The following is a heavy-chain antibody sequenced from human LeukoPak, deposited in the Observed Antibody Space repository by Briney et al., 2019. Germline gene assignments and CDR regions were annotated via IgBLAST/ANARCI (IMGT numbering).Heavy chain of an antibody. Sequence: GGSLRLSCAASGFTFSDYYMSWIRQAPGKGLEWVSYISSSGSTIYYADSVKGRFTISRDNAKNSLYLQMNSLRAEDTAVYYCARDRGYCSSTSSYRILYYYGMDVWGQGTTVTVSS. V-gene: IGHV3-11*01. CDR1: GFTFSDYY. D-gene: IGHD2-2*01. CDR3: ARDRGYCSSTSSYRILYYYGMDV. J-gene: IGHJ6*02. CDR2: ISSSGSTI.